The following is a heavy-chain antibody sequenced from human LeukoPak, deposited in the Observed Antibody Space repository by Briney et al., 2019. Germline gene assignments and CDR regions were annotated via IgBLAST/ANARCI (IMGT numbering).Heavy chain of an antibody. J-gene: IGHJ4*02. CDR3: ARLPTIYGSGSYWGFDY. Sequence: SETLSLACAVYGGSFSGYYWSWIRQPPGKGLEWIGEINHSGSTNYNPSLKSRVTISVDTSKNQFSLKLRSVTAADTAVYYCARLPTIYGSGSYWGFDYWGQGTLVTVSS. D-gene: IGHD3-10*01. CDR2: INHSGST. V-gene: IGHV4-34*01. CDR1: GGSFSGYY.